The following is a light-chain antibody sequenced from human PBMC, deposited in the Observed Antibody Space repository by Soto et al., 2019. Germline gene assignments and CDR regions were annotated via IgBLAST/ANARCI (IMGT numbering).Light chain of an antibody. J-gene: IGLJ1*01. Sequence: QSVLTQPPSASGSPGQSVTISCTGTSSDVGGYNYVSWYQQHPGKAPKLMIYEVSKRPSGVPDRFSGSKSGNTASLTVSGLQAEDEADYYCSSYAGSALFAFGTGTKVT. CDR1: SSDVGGYNY. CDR3: SSYAGSALFA. CDR2: EVS. V-gene: IGLV2-8*01.